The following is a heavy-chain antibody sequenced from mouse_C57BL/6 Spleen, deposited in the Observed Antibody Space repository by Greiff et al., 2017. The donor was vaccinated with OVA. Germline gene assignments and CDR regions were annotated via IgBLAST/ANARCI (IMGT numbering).Heavy chain of an antibody. Sequence: VQLQQSGPGLVQPSQSLSITCTVSGFSLTSYCVHWVRQSPGKGLEWLVVIWSGGSTDYTAAFISSLSIIKDNSTSQVFFKMNSLRADDTAIYYCARNYDGRGAMDYWGQGTSVTVSS. J-gene: IGHJ4*01. CDR2: IWSGGST. V-gene: IGHV2-2*01. CDR3: ARNYDGRGAMDY. D-gene: IGHD2-3*01. CDR1: GFSLTSYC.